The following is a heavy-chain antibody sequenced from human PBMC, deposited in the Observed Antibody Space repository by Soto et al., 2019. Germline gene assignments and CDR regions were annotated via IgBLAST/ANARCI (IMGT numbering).Heavy chain of an antibody. CDR2: ISGSGGST. J-gene: IGHJ3*02. CDR3: AKSDDYGYNAFDI. V-gene: IGHV3-23*01. CDR1: GFTFSSYA. Sequence: EVQLLESGGGLVQPGGSLRLSCAASGFTFSSYAMSWVRQAPGKGLEWAPAISGSGGSTYYADSVKGRFTISRDNSKNTLYLQMNSLRAEDTAVYYCAKSDDYGYNAFDIWGQGTMVTVSS. D-gene: IGHD5-18*01.